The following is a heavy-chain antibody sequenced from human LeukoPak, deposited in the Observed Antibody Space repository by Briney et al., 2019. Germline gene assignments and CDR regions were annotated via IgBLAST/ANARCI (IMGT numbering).Heavy chain of an antibody. Sequence: PGGSLRLSCAASGFTFSVYWMSWVRQAPGKGLEWVANIKQGGREKYYVDSVKGRFTISRDNAKNSLYLQMNSLRAEDTAVYYCARDRNWEGDDDAFDIWGQGTMVTVSS. CDR2: IKQGGREK. V-gene: IGHV3-7*01. J-gene: IGHJ3*02. CDR3: ARDRNWEGDDDAFDI. CDR1: GFTFSVYW. D-gene: IGHD7-27*01.